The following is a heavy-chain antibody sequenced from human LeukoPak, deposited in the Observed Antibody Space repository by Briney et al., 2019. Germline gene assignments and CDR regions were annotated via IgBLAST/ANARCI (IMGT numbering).Heavy chain of an antibody. CDR2: INWNGGST. D-gene: IGHD1-26*01. J-gene: IGHJ4*02. CDR3: ARGLFSGSPGFSYYFDY. V-gene: IGHV3-20*04. CDR1: GFSFDDYG. Sequence: GGSLRLSCASSGFSFDDYGMSWVRQAPGKGLEWVSGINWNGGSTSYADSVKGRFTISRDNAKNSLYLQMNSLRVEDTALYYCARGLFSGSPGFSYYFDYWGQGTLVTVSS.